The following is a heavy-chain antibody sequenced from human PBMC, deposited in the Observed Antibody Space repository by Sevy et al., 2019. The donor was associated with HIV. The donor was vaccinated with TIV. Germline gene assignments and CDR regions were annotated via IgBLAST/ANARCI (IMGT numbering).Heavy chain of an antibody. CDR2: IGCDGSNK. Sequence: GGSLRLSCAASGFTPSTYGMHWVRQAPGKGLEWVAVIGCDGSNKYYADSVKGRFTISSDNSKNTLALQMDSLRAENTAVYYCARDPRMYGDYLLAYFDYWGQGTLVTVSS. V-gene: IGHV3-33*01. CDR1: GFTPSTYG. CDR3: ARDPRMYGDYLLAYFDY. D-gene: IGHD2-8*01. J-gene: IGHJ4*02.